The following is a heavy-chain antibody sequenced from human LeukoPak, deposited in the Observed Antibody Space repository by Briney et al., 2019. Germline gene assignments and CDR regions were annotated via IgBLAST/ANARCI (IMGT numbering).Heavy chain of an antibody. Sequence: GGSLRLSCAASGFTFSSYAMNWVRQAPGKGLEWVSVISSSGGTTYYSDSVRGRFIISRDNYKNTLYLQMNSLRAEDTAVYYCAKAGIAVPATPEYCGQGTQVTVSS. D-gene: IGHD6-19*01. J-gene: IGHJ4*02. CDR3: AKAGIAVPATPEY. CDR1: GFTFSSYA. V-gene: IGHV3-23*01. CDR2: ISSSGGTT.